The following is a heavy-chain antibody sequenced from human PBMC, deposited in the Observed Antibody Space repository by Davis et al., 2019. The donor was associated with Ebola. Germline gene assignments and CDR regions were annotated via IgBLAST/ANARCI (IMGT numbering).Heavy chain of an antibody. D-gene: IGHD1-1*01. V-gene: IGHV1-18*04. CDR2: FNPHNGNT. Sequence: AASVQVSCKASAYTFTSYGISSVRQAPGQGLEWMGWFNPHNGNTNYAQNVQGRVTMTTDTSTSTAYMEVGSLRSDDTAVYYCARAQFPTTSDHWGQGTLVTVSS. CDR1: AYTFTSYG. J-gene: IGHJ4*02. CDR3: ARAQFPTTSDH.